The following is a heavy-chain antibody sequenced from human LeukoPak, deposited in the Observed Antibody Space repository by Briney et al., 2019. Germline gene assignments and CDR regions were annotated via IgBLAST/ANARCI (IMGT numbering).Heavy chain of an antibody. V-gene: IGHV3-33*01. CDR1: GFTFSSYG. J-gene: IGHJ4*02. CDR3: ARDRGDYVMGY. CDR2: IWCDGSNK. Sequence: GGSLRLSCAASGFTFSSYGMHWVRQAPGKGLEGVAVIWCDGSNKYYADSVKGRFTISRDNSKDTLYLQMNSLRAEDTAVYYCARDRGDYVMGYWGQGTLVTVSS. D-gene: IGHD4-17*01.